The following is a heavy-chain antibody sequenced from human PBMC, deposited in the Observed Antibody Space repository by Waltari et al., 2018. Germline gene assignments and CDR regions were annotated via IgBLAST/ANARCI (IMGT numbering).Heavy chain of an antibody. Sequence: QVQLQQWGAGLLKPSETLSLTCVVYGGSFTGYYWSWIRQPPGGGLEWIGEFNNGGSTNNNPSLKSRVTRSGDTAKNQFSLKLTSVTAADMAGYYCAGGDLDVPLNYWGPGTLVTVSS. CDR1: GGSFTGYY. D-gene: IGHD6-6*01. CDR2: FNNGGST. V-gene: IGHV4-34*01. J-gene: IGHJ4*02. CDR3: AGGDLDVPLNY.